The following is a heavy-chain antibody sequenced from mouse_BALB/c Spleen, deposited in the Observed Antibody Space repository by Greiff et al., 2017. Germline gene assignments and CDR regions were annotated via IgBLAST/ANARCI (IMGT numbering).Heavy chain of an antibody. CDR1: GYTFTSYT. V-gene: IGHV1-4*01. Sequence: VQLQQSGAELARPGASVKMSCKASGYTFTSYTLHWVKQRPGQGLEWIGYINPSVGYTNYNQKFKDKATLTADKSSSTAYMQLSSLTSEDSAVYYCARRGLRRPCDYWGQGTTLTVSS. CDR2: INPSVGYT. J-gene: IGHJ2*01. CDR3: ARRGLRRPCDY. D-gene: IGHD1-2*01.